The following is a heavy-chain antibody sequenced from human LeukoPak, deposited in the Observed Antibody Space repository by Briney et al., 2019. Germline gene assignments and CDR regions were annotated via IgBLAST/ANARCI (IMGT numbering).Heavy chain of an antibody. V-gene: IGHV3-30-3*01. CDR1: GFTFSSYA. CDR2: ISYDGSNK. D-gene: IGHD6-19*01. Sequence: SGGSLRLSCAASGFTFSSYAMHWVRQAPGKGLEWVAVISYDGSNKYYADSVKGRFTISRDNSKNTLYLQMNSLRAEDTAVYYCARDPLSYIAVAGTFDYWGQGTLVTVSS. CDR3: ARDPLSYIAVAGTFDY. J-gene: IGHJ4*02.